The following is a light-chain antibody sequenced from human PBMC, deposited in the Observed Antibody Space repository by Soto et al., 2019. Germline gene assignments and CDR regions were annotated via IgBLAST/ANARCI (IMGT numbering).Light chain of an antibody. J-gene: IGKJ1*01. CDR1: QSLFYSSNNKDY. V-gene: IGKV4-1*01. CDR3: QQYFNTPWT. CDR2: WAS. Sequence: DIVMTQSPDSLAVSLGERATINCKSSQSLFYSSNNKDYLAWYQQKPGQPPRLLIYWASTRESGVPERFSGSGSWTDFTLTVSSLQAEDVAVYYCQQYFNTPWTFGKGTNVEIK.